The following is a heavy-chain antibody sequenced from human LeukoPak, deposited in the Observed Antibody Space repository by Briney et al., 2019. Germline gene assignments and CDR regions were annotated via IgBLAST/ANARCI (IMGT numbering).Heavy chain of an antibody. CDR3: AREPPRPSSSWYEGFDY. CDR2: IYYSGST. J-gene: IGHJ4*02. V-gene: IGHV4-59*12. Sequence: SETLSLTCSVSGDSINNYFWSWIRQPPGKGLEWIGYIYYSGSTNYSPSFESRVTISVATSKNQFSLRLKSVTAADTAVYYCAREPPRPSSSWYEGFDYWGQGTLVTVSS. CDR1: GDSINNYF. D-gene: IGHD6-13*01.